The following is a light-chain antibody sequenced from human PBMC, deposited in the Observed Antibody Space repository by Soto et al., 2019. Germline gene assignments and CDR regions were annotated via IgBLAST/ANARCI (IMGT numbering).Light chain of an antibody. V-gene: IGKV1-5*03. J-gene: IGKJ3*01. Sequence: DIQMTQSPSILPASVGDRVTITCRASQSFSSWLGRYQQNSGKEPKLLIYTASSLDRGVPARFSGRGSGTEFPLTVSSLQPDDFATYYCHRDNTYARTFGPANKVDI. CDR1: QSFSSW. CDR2: TAS. CDR3: HRDNTYART.